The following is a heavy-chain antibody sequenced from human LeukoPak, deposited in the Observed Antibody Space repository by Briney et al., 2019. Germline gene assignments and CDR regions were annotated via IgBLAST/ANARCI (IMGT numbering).Heavy chain of an antibody. CDR1: GASISSTNW. V-gene: IGHV4-4*02. CDR3: ARDFYQTHALDV. D-gene: IGHD3-16*02. Sequence: KTSETLSLTCAVSGASISSTNWWSWVRQPPGKGLEWIGEIYHTGSTKYNPSLESRVTISVDKSNNQFSVRLSSVTAADTAVYYCARDFYQTHALDVWGQGALVTVSS. CDR2: IYHTGST. J-gene: IGHJ3*01.